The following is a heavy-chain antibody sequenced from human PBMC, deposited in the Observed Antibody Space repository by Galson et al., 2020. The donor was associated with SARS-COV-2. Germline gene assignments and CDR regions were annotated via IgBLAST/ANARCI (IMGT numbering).Heavy chain of an antibody. CDR1: DGYMIATTYY. D-gene: IGHD3-10*01. CDR2: ISYSGRT. Sequence: SETLSLTCTVSDGYMIATTYYWGWIRQSPGKGLEWIGSISYSGRTFYNPSLTSRVTLSLDTSKDQFSLKVNSVTAADTAIYYCAKGDHYGSGVWFDPWGQGTLVTVSS. CDR3: AKGDHYGSGVWFDP. V-gene: IGHV4-39*07. J-gene: IGHJ5*02.